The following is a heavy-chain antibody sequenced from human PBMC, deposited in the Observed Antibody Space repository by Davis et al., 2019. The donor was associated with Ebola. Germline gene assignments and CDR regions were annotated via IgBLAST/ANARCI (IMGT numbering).Heavy chain of an antibody. CDR1: GFIFRNYV. J-gene: IGHJ4*02. D-gene: IGHD3-22*01. CDR3: ARGAKDSRAYYYANDY. V-gene: IGHV3-23*01. CDR2: FGTGGDT. Sequence: PGGSLRLSCETSGFIFRNYVMSWVRQAPGKGLEWVSTFGTGGDTYYADSVKGRFAISRDNSRGTLYLQMNSLRAEDTAVYYCARGAKDSRAYYYANDYWGQGTLVTVSS.